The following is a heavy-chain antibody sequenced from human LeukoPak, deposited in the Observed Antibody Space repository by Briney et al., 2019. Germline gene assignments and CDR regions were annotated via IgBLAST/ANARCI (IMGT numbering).Heavy chain of an antibody. V-gene: IGHV4-39*01. CDR3: ARRLVRGSYYRAPFDY. D-gene: IGHD1-26*01. J-gene: IGHJ4*02. CDR2: IYYSGST. CDR1: GGSISSSSYY. Sequence: PSETLSLTCTVSGGSISSSSYYWGWIRRPPGKGLEWIGSIYYSGSTYYNPSLKSRVTISVDTSKNQFSLKLSSVTAADTAVYYCARRLVRGSYYRAPFDYWGQGTLVTVSS.